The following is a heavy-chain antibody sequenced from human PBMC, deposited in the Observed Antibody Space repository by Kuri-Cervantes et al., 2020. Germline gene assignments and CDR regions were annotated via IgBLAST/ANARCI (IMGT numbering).Heavy chain of an antibody. CDR2: INPSGGST. Sequence: ASVKVSCKASGYTLTSYDINWVRQAPGQGLEWMGIINPSGGSTSYAQKFQGRVTMTRGTSTSTVYMALSSLRSEDTALYYCAREHAVGSSCSPIEWFDPWGQGTLVTVSS. CDR1: GYTLTSYD. J-gene: IGHJ5*02. D-gene: IGHD6-19*01. CDR3: AREHAVGSSCSPIEWFDP. V-gene: IGHV1-46*01.